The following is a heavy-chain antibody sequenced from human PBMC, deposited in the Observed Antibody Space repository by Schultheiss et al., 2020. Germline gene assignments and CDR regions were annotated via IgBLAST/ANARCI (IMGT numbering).Heavy chain of an antibody. D-gene: IGHD3-3*01. V-gene: IGHV4-31*03. CDR1: GGSISSGGYY. CDR2: IYYSGST. Sequence: SETLSLTCTVSGGSISSGGYYWSWIRQHPGKGLEWIGYIYYSGSTYYNPSLKSRVTISVDTSKNQFSLKLSSVTAADTAVYYCAREGFSDFWSVAVDYWGQGTLVTVSS. CDR3: AREGFSDFWSVAVDY. J-gene: IGHJ4*02.